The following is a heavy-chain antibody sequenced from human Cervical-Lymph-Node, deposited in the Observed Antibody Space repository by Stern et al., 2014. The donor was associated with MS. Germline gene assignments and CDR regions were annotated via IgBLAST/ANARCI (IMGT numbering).Heavy chain of an antibody. CDR2: IYWDDDK. CDR3: AQRIAAPTKNYFDF. CDR1: GFSLTTRGVG. V-gene: IGHV2-5*09. J-gene: IGHJ4*02. Sequence: QVTLRESGPTLVKPTHTLPLTCTFSGFSLTTRGVGVGWIRQSPGKPLEWLAVIYWDDDKRYGPSLESRLTITKDTSKNQVVLTMTNMDPVDTATYYCAQRIAAPTKNYFDFWGQGTLVTVSS. D-gene: IGHD5-24*01.